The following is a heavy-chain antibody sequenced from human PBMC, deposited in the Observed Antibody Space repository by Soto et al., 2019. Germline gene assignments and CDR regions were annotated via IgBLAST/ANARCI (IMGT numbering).Heavy chain of an antibody. CDR1: GGTFSSYT. CDR2: IIPMLGIA. V-gene: IGHV1-69*08. J-gene: IGHJ3*02. Sequence: QVQLVQSGAEVKKPGSSVKVSCKASGGTFSSYTISWVRQAPGQGLEWMGRIIPMLGIANYAQKFQGRVTITADKSTSTAYMELSSLRSEDTAVYYCARDGSEGAFDIWGQGTMVTVSS. D-gene: IGHD6-19*01. CDR3: ARDGSEGAFDI.